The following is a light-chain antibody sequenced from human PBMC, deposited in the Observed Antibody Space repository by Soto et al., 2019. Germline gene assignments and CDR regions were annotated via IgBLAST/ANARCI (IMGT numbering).Light chain of an antibody. CDR2: VAS. J-gene: IGKJ1*01. CDR1: QSVSSN. CDR3: QQHGSSPRT. V-gene: IGKV3-15*01. Sequence: IVMTQSPATLSVSPWERVSLSCRASQSVSSNVAWYQQKPGQAPRLLIYVASTRATGIPARFSGSGSGTEFTLTISSLQSEDFSVYYCQQHGSSPRTFGQGTKVDIK.